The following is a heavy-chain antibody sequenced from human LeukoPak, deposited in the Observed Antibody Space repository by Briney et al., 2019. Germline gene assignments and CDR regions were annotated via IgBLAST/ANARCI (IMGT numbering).Heavy chain of an antibody. CDR3: GREIEGTTDY. CDR1: GYTFTSYY. V-gene: IGHV1-46*01. CDR2: IKPSDGFT. J-gene: IGHJ4*02. Sequence: ASVKVSCEASGYTFTSYYVHWVRQAPGQGLEWMGVIKPSDGFTSYAQKFQGRLTVTRDMSTSTVYMELNSLRPEDTAVYFCGREIEGTTDYWGQGTLVTVSS. D-gene: IGHD1-7*01.